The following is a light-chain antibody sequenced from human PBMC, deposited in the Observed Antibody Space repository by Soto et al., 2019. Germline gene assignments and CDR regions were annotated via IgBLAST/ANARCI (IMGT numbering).Light chain of an antibody. J-gene: IGLJ1*01. CDR3: CSYTSTSARV. CDR2: EVR. CDR1: SSDVGAYDY. V-gene: IGLV2-14*01. Sequence: QSALTQPASVSGSPGQSITLSCTGTSSDVGAYDYVSWYQQHPGRAPKLIIYEVRNRPSGVSNRFSGSKSGNTASLTISGLQAGDEADYYCCSYTSTSARVFGTGTKLTVL.